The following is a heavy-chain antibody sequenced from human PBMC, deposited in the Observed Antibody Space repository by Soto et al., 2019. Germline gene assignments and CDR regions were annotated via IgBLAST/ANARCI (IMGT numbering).Heavy chain of an antibody. J-gene: IGHJ3*02. V-gene: IGHV1-18*01. D-gene: IGHD6-19*01. CDR3: ARGPSSGWYATNAFDI. Sequence: ASVKVSCKASGYTFTSYGICWVRQAPGQGLEWMGWISAYNGNTNYAQKLQGRVTMTTDTSTSTAYMELRSLRSDDTAVYYCARGPSSGWYATNAFDIWGQGTMVTVSS. CDR2: ISAYNGNT. CDR1: GYTFTSYG.